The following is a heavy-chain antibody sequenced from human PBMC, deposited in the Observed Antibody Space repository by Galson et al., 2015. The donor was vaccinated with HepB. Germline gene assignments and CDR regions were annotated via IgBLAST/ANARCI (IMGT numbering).Heavy chain of an antibody. CDR1: GFSLSTSEAG. Sequence: PALVKPTQTLTLTCTFSGFSLSTSEAGAGWIRQPPGKALEWLALIHWDDAKQYRPSLKSRLTISKDTSKNQVVLSMTNMDPVDTATYFCARRRAVNSGAFAMWGQGTMVTVSS. J-gene: IGHJ3*02. CDR2: IHWDDAK. V-gene: IGHV2-5*02. CDR3: ARRRAVNSGAFAM. D-gene: IGHD3-10*01.